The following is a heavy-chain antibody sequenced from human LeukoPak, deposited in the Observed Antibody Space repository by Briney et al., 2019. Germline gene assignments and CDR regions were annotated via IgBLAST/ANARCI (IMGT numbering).Heavy chain of an antibody. CDR2: MNPNSGNT. Sequence: ASVKVSCKASGYTITSYDINWVRQATGQGLEWMGWMNPNSGNTGYAQKFQGRVTMTRNTSISTAYMELSSLRSEDTAVYYCARDVGHYYGSGRRRRGSAFDIWGQGTMVTVSS. CDR1: GYTITSYD. CDR3: ARDVGHYYGSGRRRRGSAFDI. J-gene: IGHJ3*02. V-gene: IGHV1-8*01. D-gene: IGHD3-10*01.